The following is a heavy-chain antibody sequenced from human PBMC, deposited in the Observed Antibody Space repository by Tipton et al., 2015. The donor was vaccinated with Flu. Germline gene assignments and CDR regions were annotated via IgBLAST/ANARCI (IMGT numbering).Heavy chain of an antibody. CDR3: ARGGLAPGNY. V-gene: IGHV3-7*01. CDR2: IKQDGSDK. D-gene: IGHD6-13*01. Sequence: GSLRLSCAGSGFIFSDYWMLWFRQAPGKALEWVANIKQDGSDKYYLSSVRGRFTISRDNTRSSLYLQMNGLRAEDTAVYYCARGGLAPGNYWGQGTLVTVSS. J-gene: IGHJ4*02. CDR1: GFIFSDYW.